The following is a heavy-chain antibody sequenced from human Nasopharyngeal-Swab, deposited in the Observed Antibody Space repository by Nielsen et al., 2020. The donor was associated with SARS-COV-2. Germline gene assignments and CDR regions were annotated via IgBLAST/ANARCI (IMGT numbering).Heavy chain of an antibody. CDR1: GFTFSSYW. CDR2: IKQDGSEK. CDR3: ARGDSIWY. J-gene: IGHJ4*02. V-gene: IGHV3-7*01. Sequence: GESLKISCAASGFTFSSYWMSWVRQAPGKGLEWVANIKQDGSEKYYVDSVKGRFTISRDNAKNSLYLQTNSLRAEDTAVYYCARGDSIWYWGQGTLVTVSS. D-gene: IGHD2-21*02.